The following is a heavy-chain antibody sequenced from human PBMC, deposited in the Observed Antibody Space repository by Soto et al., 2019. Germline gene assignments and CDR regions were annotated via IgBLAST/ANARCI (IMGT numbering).Heavy chain of an antibody. CDR2: IYYSGST. CDR3: ARDRIVVVPAAMGGMDV. V-gene: IGHV4-61*01. J-gene: IGHJ6*02. CDR1: GGSVSSGSYY. Sequence: SETLSLTCTVSGGSVSSGSYYWSWIRQPPGKGLEWIGYIYYSGSTNYNPSLKSRVTISVDTSKNQFSLKLSSVTAADTAVYYCARDRIVVVPAAMGGMDVWGQGATVTVSS. D-gene: IGHD2-2*01.